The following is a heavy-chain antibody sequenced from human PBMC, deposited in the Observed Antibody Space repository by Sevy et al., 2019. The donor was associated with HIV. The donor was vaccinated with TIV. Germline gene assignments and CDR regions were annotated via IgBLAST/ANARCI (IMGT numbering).Heavy chain of an antibody. J-gene: IGHJ5*02. D-gene: IGHD3-10*01. CDR1: GYTFDSFG. V-gene: IGHV1-18*01. CDR3: ARISTVRGKFNWFDP. Sequence: ASVKVSCKASGYTFDSFGISWVRQAPGQGLEWMAWIGVYNGNIKYAQKFQDRVTMTTDTSTNTAYMELRSLRFDDTAVSFCARISTVRGKFNWFDPWGQGTLVTVSS. CDR2: IGVYNGNI.